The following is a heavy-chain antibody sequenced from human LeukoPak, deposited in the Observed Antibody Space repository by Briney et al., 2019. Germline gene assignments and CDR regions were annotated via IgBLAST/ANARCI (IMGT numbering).Heavy chain of an antibody. J-gene: IGHJ5*02. Sequence: SETLSLTCAVYGGSFSGYYWSWIRQPPGKGLEWIGEINHSGSTDYNPSLKSRVTISVDTSKNQFSLKLSSVTAADTAVYYCARGRRYGPCGQGTLVTVSS. CDR1: GGSFSGYY. D-gene: IGHD4-17*01. V-gene: IGHV4-34*01. CDR3: ARGRRYGP. CDR2: INHSGST.